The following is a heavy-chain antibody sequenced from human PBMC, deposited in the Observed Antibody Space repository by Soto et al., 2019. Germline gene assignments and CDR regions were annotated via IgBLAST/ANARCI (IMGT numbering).Heavy chain of an antibody. CDR2: ISYDGSNK. CDR3: ARDPLAGYFDY. CDR1: GFTFSSYA. V-gene: IGHV3-30-3*01. J-gene: IGHJ4*02. Sequence: GSLRLSCAASGFTFSSYAMHWVRQAPGKGLEWVAVISYDGSNKYYADSVKGRFTISRDNSKNTLYLQMNSLRAEDTAVYYCARDPLAGYFDYWGQGTLVTVSS.